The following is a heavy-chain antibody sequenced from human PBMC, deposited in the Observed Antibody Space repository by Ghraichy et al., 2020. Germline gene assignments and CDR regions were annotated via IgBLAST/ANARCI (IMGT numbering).Heavy chain of an antibody. Sequence: GGSLRLSCAASGFTFSSYAMSWVRQAPGKGLEWVSAISGSGGSTYYADSVKGRFTISRDNSKNTLYLQMNSLRAEDTAVYYCAKVYCSGGSCLYYYYYYGMDVWGQGTTVTVSS. CDR2: ISGSGGST. V-gene: IGHV3-23*01. J-gene: IGHJ6*02. D-gene: IGHD2-15*01. CDR3: AKVYCSGGSCLYYYYYYGMDV. CDR1: GFTFSSYA.